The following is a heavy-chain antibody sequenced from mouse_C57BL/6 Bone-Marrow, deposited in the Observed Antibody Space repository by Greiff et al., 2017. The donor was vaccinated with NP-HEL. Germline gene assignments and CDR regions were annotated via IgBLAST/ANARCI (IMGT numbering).Heavy chain of an antibody. D-gene: IGHD1-1*01. Sequence: DVMLVESGGGLVKPGGSLKLSCAASGFTFSSYTMSWVRQTPEKRLEWVATISGGGGNTYYPDSVKGRFTISRDNAKNTLYLQISSLRSEDTALYYCARLGVYYWDVWGTGTTVTVSS. CDR1: GFTFSSYT. V-gene: IGHV5-9*01. J-gene: IGHJ1*03. CDR2: ISGGGGNT. CDR3: ARLGVYYWDV.